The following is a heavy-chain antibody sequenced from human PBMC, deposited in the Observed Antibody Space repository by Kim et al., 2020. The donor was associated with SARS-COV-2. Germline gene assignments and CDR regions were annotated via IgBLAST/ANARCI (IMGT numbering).Heavy chain of an antibody. CDR3: ASQRGLYDSSGYYDY. D-gene: IGHD3-22*01. Sequence: PSLKSRVTISVDTSKNQFSLKLSSVTAADTAVYYCASQRGLYDSSGYYDYWGQGTLVTVSS. V-gene: IGHV4-30-2*05. J-gene: IGHJ4*02.